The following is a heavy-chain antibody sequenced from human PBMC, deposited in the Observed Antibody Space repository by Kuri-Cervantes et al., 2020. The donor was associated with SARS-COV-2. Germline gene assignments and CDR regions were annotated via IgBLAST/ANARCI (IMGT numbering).Heavy chain of an antibody. D-gene: IGHD6-13*01. V-gene: IGHV3-66*01. CDR2: IYNGGST. CDR1: GFTVSSNY. CDR3: ARSARAAGTYYYYGMDV. Sequence: GGSLRLSCAASGFTVSSNYMSWVRQAPGKGLEWVSVIYNGGSTYYADSVKGRFTISRDNSKNTLYLQMNSLRAEDTAVYYCARSARAAGTYYYYGMDVWGQGTTVTVSS. J-gene: IGHJ6*02.